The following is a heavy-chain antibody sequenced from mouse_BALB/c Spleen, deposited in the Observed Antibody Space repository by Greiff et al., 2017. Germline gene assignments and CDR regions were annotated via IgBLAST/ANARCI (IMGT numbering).Heavy chain of an antibody. Sequence: DVMLVESGGGLVKPGGSLKLSCAASGFTFSSYAMSWVRQTPEKRLEWVASISSGGSTYYPDSVKGRFTISRDNARNILYLQMSSLRSEDTAMYYCARGDYGNYGYWGQGTTLTVSS. J-gene: IGHJ2*01. CDR2: ISSGGST. CDR1: GFTFSSYA. CDR3: ARGDYGNYGY. V-gene: IGHV5-6-5*01. D-gene: IGHD2-1*01.